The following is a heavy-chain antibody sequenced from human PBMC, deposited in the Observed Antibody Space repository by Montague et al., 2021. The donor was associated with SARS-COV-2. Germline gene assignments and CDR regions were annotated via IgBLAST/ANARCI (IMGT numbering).Heavy chain of an antibody. Sequence: ETRSLTCAASGFTVRSYAMSWVRQAPGKGLEWVSLIYSGGITTYHADCVKGRFTISRDNSKNTLYLQMDSLRVEDTAVYYCAKCTPEAAPENWGQGTLVTVSS. J-gene: IGHJ4*02. CDR1: GFTVRSYA. CDR3: AKCTPEAAPEN. V-gene: IGHV3-23*03. D-gene: IGHD2-15*01. CDR2: IYSGGITT.